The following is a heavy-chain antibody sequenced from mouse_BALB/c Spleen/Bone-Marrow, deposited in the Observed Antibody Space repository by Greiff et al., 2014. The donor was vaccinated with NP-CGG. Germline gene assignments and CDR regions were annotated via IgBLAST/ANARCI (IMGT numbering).Heavy chain of an antibody. D-gene: IGHD2-14*01. Sequence: QLKESGGGLVKPGGALKLSFAASWFTFSDYFIYLLSPTPEKKLGWVATISDGGNYSYYPDSVKGRFTISRDNAKNNLYLQMSSLKSEDTAMYYCARSRMRYGAMDYWGQGTSVTVFS. V-gene: IGHV5-4*02. CDR2: ISDGGNYS. J-gene: IGHJ4*01. CDR3: ARSRMRYGAMDY. CDR1: WFTFSDYF.